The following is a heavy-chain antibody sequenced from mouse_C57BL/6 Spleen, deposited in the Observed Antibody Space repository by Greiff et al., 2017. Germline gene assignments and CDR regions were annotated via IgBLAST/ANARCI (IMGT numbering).Heavy chain of an antibody. Sequence: EVQLVESGGGLVQPKGSLKLSCAASGFTFNTYAMHWVRQAPGKGLEWVARIRSKSSNYATYYADSVKDRFTISRDDSQSMLYLQMNNLKPEDTAMYYCVRGDHYYGSSLFDYWGQGTTLTVSS. CDR3: VRGDHYYGSSLFDY. CDR2: IRSKSSNYAT. D-gene: IGHD1-1*01. J-gene: IGHJ2*01. V-gene: IGHV10-3*01. CDR1: GFTFNTYA.